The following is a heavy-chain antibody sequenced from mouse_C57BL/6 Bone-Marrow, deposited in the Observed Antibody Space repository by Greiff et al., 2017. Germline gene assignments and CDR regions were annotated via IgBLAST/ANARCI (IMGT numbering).Heavy chain of an antibody. CDR1: GYTFTSYW. J-gene: IGHJ2*01. CDR3: ARNGDGSSCYFDY. CDR2: IYPGSGST. V-gene: IGHV1-55*01. D-gene: IGHD1-1*01. Sequence: QVQLQLPGAELVKPGASVKMSCKASGYTFTSYWITWVKQRPGQGLEWIGDIYPGSGSTNYNEKFKSKATLTVDTSSSTAYMQLSSLTSADSAVYYCARNGDGSSCYFDYWGQGTTLTVSS.